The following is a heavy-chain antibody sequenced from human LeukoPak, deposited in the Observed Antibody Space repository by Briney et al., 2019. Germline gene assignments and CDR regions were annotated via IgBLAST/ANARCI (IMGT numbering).Heavy chain of an antibody. J-gene: IGHJ4*02. CDR3: ASTGLLTGPPPGY. CDR2: INSDGSST. D-gene: IGHD3-9*01. CDR1: GFTFSSYW. V-gene: IGHV3-74*01. Sequence: GGSLRLSCAASGFTFSSYWMHWVRQAPGKGLVWVSRINSDGSSTSYADSVKGRFTFSRDNAKNTLYLQMNSLRAEDTAVYYCASTGLLTGPPPGYWGQGTLVTVSS.